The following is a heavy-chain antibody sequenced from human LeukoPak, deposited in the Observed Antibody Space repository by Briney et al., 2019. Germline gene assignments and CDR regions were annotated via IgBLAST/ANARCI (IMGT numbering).Heavy chain of an antibody. CDR3: ARSDQLLSRPGWFDP. J-gene: IGHJ5*02. D-gene: IGHD2-2*01. V-gene: IGHV4-59*01. CDR1: GGSISSYY. CDR2: IYYSGST. Sequence: SETLSLTCTVSGGSISSYYWSWIRQPPGKGLEWIGYIYYSGSTNYNPSLKSRVTISVDTSKNQFSLKLSSVTAADTAVYYCARSDQLLSRPGWFDPWGQGTLVTVSS.